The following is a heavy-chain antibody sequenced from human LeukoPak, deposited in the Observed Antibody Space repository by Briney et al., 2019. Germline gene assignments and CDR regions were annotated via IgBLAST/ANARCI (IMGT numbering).Heavy chain of an antibody. D-gene: IGHD2-2*01. CDR3: ARSTSVVVPPYLFDY. V-gene: IGHV4-59*06. Sequence: PSETLSLTCTVSGGSISSYYWSWIRQPPGKGLEWIGYIYYSGSTYYNPSLKSRVTISVDTSKNQFSLKLSPVTAADTAVYYCARSTSVVVPPYLFDYWGQGTLVTVSS. CDR2: IYYSGST. CDR1: GGSISSYY. J-gene: IGHJ4*02.